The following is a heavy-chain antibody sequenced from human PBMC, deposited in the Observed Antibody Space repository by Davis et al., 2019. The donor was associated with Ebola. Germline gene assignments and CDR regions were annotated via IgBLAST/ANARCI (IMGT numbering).Heavy chain of an antibody. CDR3: ARDLSNYYDSSGYCDY. V-gene: IGHV3-21*01. CDR1: GFTFSSYS. D-gene: IGHD3-22*01. J-gene: IGHJ4*02. CDR2: ISSSSSYI. Sequence: GESLKISCAASGFTFSSYSMNWVRQAPGKGLEWVSSISSSSSYIYYADSVKGRFTISRDNAKNSLYLQMNSLRAEDTAVYYCARDLSNYYDSSGYCDYWGQGTLVTVSS.